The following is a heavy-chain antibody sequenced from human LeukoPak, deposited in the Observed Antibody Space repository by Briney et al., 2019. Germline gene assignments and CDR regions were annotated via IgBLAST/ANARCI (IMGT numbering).Heavy chain of an antibody. J-gene: IGHJ4*02. Sequence: ASVKVSCKTSGYSFTAFYIHWVRQAPGQGLEWMGWIHPRSGETNYAYKFKGRATMTRDTSISTVYMDLGSLRSDDTAVYYCARDGEYGTGSYYRGCFDYWGQGILVTVSS. V-gene: IGHV1-2*02. D-gene: IGHD3-10*01. CDR3: ARDGEYGTGSYYRGCFDY. CDR1: GYSFTAFY. CDR2: IHPRSGET.